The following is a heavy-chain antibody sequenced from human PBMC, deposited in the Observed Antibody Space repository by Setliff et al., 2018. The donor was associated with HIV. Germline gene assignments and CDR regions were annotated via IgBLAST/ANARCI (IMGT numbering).Heavy chain of an antibody. V-gene: IGHV4-4*09. Sequence: PSETLSLTCTVSGGSISSYYWTWIRQPPGKGLEWIGYIYTGGSTNYNPSLKSRVTMSIDTSKNQFSLKLTSVTAADTAVYYCARSPRIGVAGEFEYWGQGTLVTVSS. D-gene: IGHD6-19*01. CDR1: GGSISSYY. J-gene: IGHJ4*02. CDR2: IYTGGST. CDR3: ARSPRIGVAGEFEY.